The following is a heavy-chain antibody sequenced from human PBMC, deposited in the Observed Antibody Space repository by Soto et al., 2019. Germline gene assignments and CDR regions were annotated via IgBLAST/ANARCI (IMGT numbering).Heavy chain of an antibody. D-gene: IGHD2-15*01. Sequence: SLRLSCAASGFTFSNAWMSWVRQAPGKGLEWVGRIKSKTDGGTTDYAAPVKGRFTISRDDSKNTLYLQMNSLKTEDTAVYYCTSTVVATSVYCSGGSCYSSYYFDYWGQGTLVTVSS. CDR2: IKSKTDGGTT. CDR1: GFTFSNAW. CDR3: TSTVVATSVYCSGGSCYSSYYFDY. V-gene: IGHV3-15*01. J-gene: IGHJ4*02.